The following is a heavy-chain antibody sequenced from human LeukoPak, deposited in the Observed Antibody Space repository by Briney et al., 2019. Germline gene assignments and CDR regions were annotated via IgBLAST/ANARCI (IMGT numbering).Heavy chain of an antibody. Sequence: PGGSLRLSCEASGFAFNYVWMNWVRQAPGKGLEWVAVISYDGSNKYYADSVKGRFTISRDNSKNTLYLQMNSLRAEDTAVYYCARDKGYGMDVWGQGTTVTVSS. V-gene: IGHV3-30*03. CDR2: ISYDGSNK. CDR1: GFAFNYVW. CDR3: ARDKGYGMDV. J-gene: IGHJ6*02.